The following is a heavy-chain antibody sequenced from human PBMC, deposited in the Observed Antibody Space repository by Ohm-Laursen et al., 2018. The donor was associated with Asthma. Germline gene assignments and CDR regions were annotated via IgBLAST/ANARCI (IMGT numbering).Heavy chain of an antibody. CDR1: GGSISSGDYY. CDR2: IYYSGST. CDR3: AFCSGGTCYHGVFDF. D-gene: IGHD2-15*01. J-gene: IGHJ3*01. V-gene: IGHV4-30-4*01. Sequence: SQTLSLTCTVSGGSISSGDYYWSWIRQPPGKGLEWIGYIYYSGSTYYNPSLGSRLTMSVDTSKTLVSLTLSSVTVADTAMYYCAFCSGGTCYHGVFDFWGQGSMVTVSS.